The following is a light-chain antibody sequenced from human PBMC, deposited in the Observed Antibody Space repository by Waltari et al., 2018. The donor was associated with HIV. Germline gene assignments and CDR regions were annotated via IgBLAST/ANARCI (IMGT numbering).Light chain of an antibody. V-gene: IGLV2-8*01. Sequence: QSALTQPPPASGSPGQSVTISCTGTSSDVGAYNYVCWHQQYPGKAPKLMIYEVSKRPSGVPDRFSGSKSGNTASLTVSGLQAEDEADYYCSSYAGSNIWVFGGGTKLTVL. CDR1: SSDVGAYNY. CDR3: SSYAGSNIWV. J-gene: IGLJ3*02. CDR2: EVS.